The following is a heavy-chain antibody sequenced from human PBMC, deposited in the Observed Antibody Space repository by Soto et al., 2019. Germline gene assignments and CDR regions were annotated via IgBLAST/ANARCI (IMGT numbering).Heavy chain of an antibody. V-gene: IGHV3-23*01. CDR2: ISGSGGTT. D-gene: IGHD6-13*01. CDR1: GFTFSSYA. J-gene: IGHJ4*02. Sequence: EVQLLESGGGLVQPGGSLRLSCAASGFTFSSYAMSWVRQAPGKGLEWVSVISGSGGTTNYADTVKGRFTISRDNSKNTLYLQMNSLRAEDTSVYYCAYSSTPFDYWGQGTLVTVSS. CDR3: AYSSTPFDY.